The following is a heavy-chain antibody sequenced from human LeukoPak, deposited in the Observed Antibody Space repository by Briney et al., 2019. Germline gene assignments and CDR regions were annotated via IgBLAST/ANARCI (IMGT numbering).Heavy chain of an antibody. CDR3: AKAIVGAPGPLNAFDI. D-gene: IGHD1-26*01. CDR1: GFTFSSYG. J-gene: IGHJ3*02. Sequence: GGSLRLSCAASGFTFSSYGMSWVRQAPGKGLEWVSAISGSGGSTYYADSVKGRFTISRDNSKNTLYLQTNSLRAEDTAVYYCAKAIVGAPGPLNAFDIWGQGTMVTVSS. V-gene: IGHV3-23*01. CDR2: ISGSGGST.